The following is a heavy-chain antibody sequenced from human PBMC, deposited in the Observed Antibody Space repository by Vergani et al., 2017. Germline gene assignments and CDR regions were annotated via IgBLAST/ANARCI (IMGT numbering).Heavy chain of an antibody. J-gene: IGHJ4*02. V-gene: IGHV3-11*05. CDR2: ISSSSSYT. CDR3: ARVRAVMNPFDY. Sequence: QVQLVESGGGLVKPGGSLRLSCAASGFTFSDYYMSWIRQAPGKGLEWVSYISSSSSYTNYADSVKGRFTISRENAKNSLYLQMNSLRAEDTAVYYCARVRAVMNPFDYWGQGTLVTVSS. D-gene: IGHD1-14*01. CDR1: GFTFSDYY.